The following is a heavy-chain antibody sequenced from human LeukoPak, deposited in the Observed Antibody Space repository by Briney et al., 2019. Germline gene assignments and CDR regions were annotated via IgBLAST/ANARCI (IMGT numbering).Heavy chain of an antibody. CDR1: GGSISSYY. D-gene: IGHD3-10*01. V-gene: IGHV4-59*01. CDR2: IYYSGDT. J-gene: IGHJ5*02. Sequence: SETLSLTCTVSGGSISSYYWSWIRQPPGKGLEWIGYIYYSGDTNYNSSLKSRVTMLVDTSKNHFSLRLSSVTAADTAVYYCARGSRGWFDPWGQGTLVTVSS. CDR3: ARGSRGWFDP.